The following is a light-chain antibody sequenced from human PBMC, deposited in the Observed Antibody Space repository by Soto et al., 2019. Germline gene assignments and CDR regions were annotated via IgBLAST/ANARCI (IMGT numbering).Light chain of an antibody. CDR2: SAS. Sequence: DIQMTQSPSTLSASVGDRVTITCRASQSVRGWLAWYRQKPGKAPELLIYSASTLETGVPSRFSGSGSGTEFTLTVSSLQPDDFATYYCQQYESYPLTFGGGTKIDI. CDR1: QSVRGW. V-gene: IGKV1-5*03. CDR3: QQYESYPLT. J-gene: IGKJ4*01.